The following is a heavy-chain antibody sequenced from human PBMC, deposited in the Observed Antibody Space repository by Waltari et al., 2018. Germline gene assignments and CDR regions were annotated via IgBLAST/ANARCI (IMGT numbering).Heavy chain of an antibody. Sequence: QVQLVQSGAAVKKPGSSVKVSCKASGGPFSSYAISRVRQAPGQGLEWMGGIIPILGIANYAQKFQGRVTITADESTSTAYMELSSLRSEDTAVYYCARDNRGIAAAGLDYWGQGTLVTVSS. J-gene: IGHJ4*02. CDR2: IIPILGIA. D-gene: IGHD6-13*01. CDR3: ARDNRGIAAAGLDY. CDR1: GGPFSSYA. V-gene: IGHV1-69*04.